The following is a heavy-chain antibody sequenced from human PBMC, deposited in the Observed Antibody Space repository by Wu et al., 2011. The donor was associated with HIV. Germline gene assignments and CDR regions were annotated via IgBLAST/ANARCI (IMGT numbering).Heavy chain of an antibody. CDR3: ARADSSSWYAGSDF. CDR2: IIAIFGTA. CDR1: GGTFSRYA. D-gene: IGHD6-13*01. Sequence: QVQLVQSGAEVKKPGSSVKVSCKASGGTFSRYAISWVRQAPGQGLEWMGRIIAIFGTAKYAQKFQGRVTITADKSTSTAYMELSSLRSEDTAVYYCARADSSSWYAGSDFWGQGTLVTVSS. V-gene: IGHV1-69*14. J-gene: IGHJ4*02.